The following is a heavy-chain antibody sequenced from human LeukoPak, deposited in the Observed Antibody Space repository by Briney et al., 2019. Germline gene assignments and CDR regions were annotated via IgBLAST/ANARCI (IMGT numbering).Heavy chain of an antibody. V-gene: IGHV1-69*13. CDR3: ATTLAYYYYGMDV. CDR2: IIPIFGTA. CDR1: GGTFSSYA. Sequence: SVKVSCKASGGTFSSYAIGWVRQAPGQGLEWMGGIIPIFGTANYAQKFQGRVTITADESTSTAYMELSSLRSEDTAVYYCATTLAYYYYGMDVWGQGTTVTVSS. J-gene: IGHJ6*02.